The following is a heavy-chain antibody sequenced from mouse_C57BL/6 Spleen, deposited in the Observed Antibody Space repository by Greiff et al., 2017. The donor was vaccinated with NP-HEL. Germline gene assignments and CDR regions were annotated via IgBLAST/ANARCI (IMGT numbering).Heavy chain of an antibody. V-gene: IGHV1-26*01. Sequence: EVQLQQSGPELVKPGASVKISCKASGYTFTDYYMNWVKQRHGKSLEWIGVINPNNGGTSYNQKFKGKATLTVDKSSSTAYMELRSLTYKDSEDYYCARSDYYYGFDCWGQGTTLTVAS. CDR2: INPNNGGT. CDR3: ARSDYYYGFDC. D-gene: IGHD1-1*01. J-gene: IGHJ2*01. CDR1: GYTFTDYY.